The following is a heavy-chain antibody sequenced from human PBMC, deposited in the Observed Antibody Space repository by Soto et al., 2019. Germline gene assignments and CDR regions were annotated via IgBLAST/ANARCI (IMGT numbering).Heavy chain of an antibody. Sequence: QVQLVQSGAEVKKPGASVKVSCKASGYTFTTYDINWVRQAPGQGLEWMGWMNPYTGKAGYAQKFKGRVTMTRDNSISTAYMELSGLRSEDTAVYYCARRKERSGPNYFDYWGQGTLVTVSS. V-gene: IGHV1-8*01. CDR2: MNPYTGKA. CDR1: GYTFTTYD. CDR3: ARRKERSGPNYFDY. J-gene: IGHJ4*02. D-gene: IGHD6-25*01.